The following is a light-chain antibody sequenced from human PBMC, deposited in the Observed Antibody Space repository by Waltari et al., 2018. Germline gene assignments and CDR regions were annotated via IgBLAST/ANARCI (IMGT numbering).Light chain of an antibody. Sequence: EIVMTQSPATLSVSPGERATLSGRASQSVGSKLAWYQQKPGQAPRPLIYGASTRATGIPARFSGSGSGKEFTLTISSLQSEDFAVYYCHQYNNWPRTFGQGTKVEIK. J-gene: IGKJ1*01. CDR1: QSVGSK. V-gene: IGKV3-15*01. CDR3: HQYNNWPRT. CDR2: GAS.